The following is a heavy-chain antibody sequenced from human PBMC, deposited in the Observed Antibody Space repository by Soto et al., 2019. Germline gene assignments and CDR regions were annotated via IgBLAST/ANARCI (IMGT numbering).Heavy chain of an antibody. J-gene: IGHJ4*02. D-gene: IGHD3-3*01. CDR3: AKAYDFWSGYPSPNFDY. CDR1: GFHFSSYA. V-gene: IGHV3-23*01. Sequence: GGSLRLSCAASGFHFSSYAMSWVRQAPGKGLEWVSAISGSGGSTYYADSVKGRFTISRDNSKNTLYLQMNSLRAEDTAVYYCAKAYDFWSGYPSPNFDYWGQGTLVTVSS. CDR2: ISGSGGST.